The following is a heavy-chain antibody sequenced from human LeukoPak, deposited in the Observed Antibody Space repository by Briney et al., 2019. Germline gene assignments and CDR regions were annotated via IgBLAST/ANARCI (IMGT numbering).Heavy chain of an antibody. J-gene: IGHJ5*02. CDR1: GDSISSYY. Sequence: SETLSLTCTVSGDSISSYYWGWIRQPPGKGLEWIGSIYYSGSTYYNSSLKSRVTISVDTSKNQFSLKLSSVTAADTSVYYCVRQIRMYGSNTGWFDPWGQGTLVTVSS. CDR2: IYYSGST. CDR3: VRQIRMYGSNTGWFDP. D-gene: IGHD6-13*01. V-gene: IGHV4-39*01.